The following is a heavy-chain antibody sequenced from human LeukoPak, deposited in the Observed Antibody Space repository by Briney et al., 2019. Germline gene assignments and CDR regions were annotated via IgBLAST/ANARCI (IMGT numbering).Heavy chain of an antibody. Sequence: AASVKVSCKASGGTFSSYAISWVRQAPGQGLEWMGGIIPIFGTANYAQKFQGRVTITADKSTSTAYMELSSPRSEDTAVYYCARDSGYGSGSYPDYWGQGTLVTVSS. D-gene: IGHD3-10*01. CDR3: ARDSGYGSGSYPDY. CDR1: GGTFSSYA. CDR2: IIPIFGTA. V-gene: IGHV1-69*06. J-gene: IGHJ4*02.